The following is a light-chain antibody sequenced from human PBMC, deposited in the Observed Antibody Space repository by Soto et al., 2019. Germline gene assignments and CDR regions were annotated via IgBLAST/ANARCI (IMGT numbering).Light chain of an antibody. J-gene: IGKJ4*01. CDR3: QQANSFPLT. CDR2: TGS. Sequence: DIQMTQSPSSVSASVGDRVSITCRASQGISNWLAWYQQKPGRTPKLLIYTGSSLQSGVPSRFSGTGSGTDFTLTISSLQPEDVATYYCQQANSFPLTFGGGTKVEIK. V-gene: IGKV1-12*01. CDR1: QGISNW.